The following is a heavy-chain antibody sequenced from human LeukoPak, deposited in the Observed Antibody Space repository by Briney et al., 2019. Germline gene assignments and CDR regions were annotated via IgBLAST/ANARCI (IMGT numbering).Heavy chain of an antibody. Sequence: SEPLSLTCAVYGGSFSGYCWSWIRQPPGKGLKWIGEINHSGSTNYNPSLKSRVTLSVDTSKNQFSLKLNSVTAADTAVYYYATQLRYSYDNGGYYYESYYFDYWGQGTLVTVSS. CDR2: INHSGST. D-gene: IGHD3-22*01. V-gene: IGHV4-34*01. CDR3: ATQLRYSYDNGGYYYESYYFDY. J-gene: IGHJ4*02. CDR1: GGSFSGYC.